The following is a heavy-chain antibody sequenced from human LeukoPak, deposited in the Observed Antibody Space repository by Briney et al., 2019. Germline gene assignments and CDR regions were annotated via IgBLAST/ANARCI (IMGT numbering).Heavy chain of an antibody. CDR2: IYRIGNT. V-gene: IGHV4-4*08. Sequence: SETLSLTCSVSGDSLSSDYWSWIRQPPGTGLEWIGYIYRIGNTDYNPSLKSRVTISLDTSKNQLSLNLTSVTAADTAVYYCAGRGQRYFRDWGQGTLVTVSS. CDR3: AGRGQRYFRD. J-gene: IGHJ1*01. CDR1: GDSLSSDY.